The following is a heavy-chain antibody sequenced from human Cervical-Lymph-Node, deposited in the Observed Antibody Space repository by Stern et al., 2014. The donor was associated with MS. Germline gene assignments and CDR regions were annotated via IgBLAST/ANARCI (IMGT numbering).Heavy chain of an antibody. CDR3: ARIGRASYYDY. CDR2: IIPLLGTV. CDR1: GGTLSDYS. D-gene: IGHD1-1*01. J-gene: IGHJ4*02. V-gene: IGHV1-69*01. Sequence: QLVQSGAEVKRPGSSVKVSCKASGGTLSDYSITWVRQAPGTGLEWMGGIIPLLGTVNYAQKFQGRVTISADLTTSTAYMELSGLRFDDTAVYYCARIGRASYYDYWGQGTLVTVSS.